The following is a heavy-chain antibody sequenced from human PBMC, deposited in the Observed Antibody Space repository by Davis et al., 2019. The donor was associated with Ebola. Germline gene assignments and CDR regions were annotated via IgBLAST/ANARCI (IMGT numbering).Heavy chain of an antibody. V-gene: IGHV3-30-3*01. D-gene: IGHD3-3*01. CDR2: ISYDGSNK. Sequence: GESLKISCAASGFTFSSYAMHWVRQAPGKGLEWVAVISYDGSNKYYADSVKGRFTISRDNSKNTLYLQMNSLRAEDTAVYYCARDSANGTFTIFGVVIIRGWFDPWGQGTLVTVSS. CDR1: GFTFSSYA. J-gene: IGHJ5*02. CDR3: ARDSANGTFTIFGVVIIRGWFDP.